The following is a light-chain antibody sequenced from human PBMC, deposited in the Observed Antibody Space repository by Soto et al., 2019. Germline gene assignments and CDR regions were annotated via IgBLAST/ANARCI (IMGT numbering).Light chain of an antibody. CDR3: QQYNNEWT. CDR2: KAS. CDR1: QSISSW. J-gene: IGKJ1*01. Sequence: DVQMTQSPSTLSAFVGDRVTITCRASQSISSWLAWYQQKPGKAPKLLIYKASSLESGVPSRFSGSGSGTEFTLTISILHPDDFATYYCQQYNNEWTFGQGTKVEIK. V-gene: IGKV1-5*03.